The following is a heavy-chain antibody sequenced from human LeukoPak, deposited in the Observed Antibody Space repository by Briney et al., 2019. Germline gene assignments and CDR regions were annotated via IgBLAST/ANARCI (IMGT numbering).Heavy chain of an antibody. V-gene: IGHV4-34*01. CDR1: GGSFSGYY. D-gene: IGHD4-11*01. Sequence: PSETLSLTCAVYGGSFSGYYWSWIRQPPGKGLEWIGDINHSGSTNYNPSLKSRVTISVDTSKNQFPLKLSSVTAADTAVYYCARSIMTTVLRFHYYYYGMDVWGQGTTVTVSS. CDR2: INHSGST. J-gene: IGHJ6*02. CDR3: ARSIMTTVLRFHYYYYGMDV.